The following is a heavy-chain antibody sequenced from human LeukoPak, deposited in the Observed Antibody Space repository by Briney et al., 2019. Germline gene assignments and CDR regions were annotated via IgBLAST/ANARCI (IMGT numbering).Heavy chain of an antibody. J-gene: IGHJ4*02. CDR1: GYTFTSCY. Sequence: GASVKVSCKASGYTFTSCYMHWVRQAPGQGLEWMGIINPSGGSTSYAQKFQGRATMTRDMSTSTVYMELSSLRSEDTAVYYCARIYDSSGYYGDWGQGTLVTVSS. D-gene: IGHD3-22*01. V-gene: IGHV1-46*01. CDR2: INPSGGST. CDR3: ARIYDSSGYYGD.